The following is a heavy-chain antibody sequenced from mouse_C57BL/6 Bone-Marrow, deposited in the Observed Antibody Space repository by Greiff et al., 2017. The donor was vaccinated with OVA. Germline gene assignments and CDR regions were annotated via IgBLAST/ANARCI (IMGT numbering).Heavy chain of an antibody. J-gene: IGHJ3*01. CDR3: ARHEEKDPWFAY. CDR2: FYPGSGSI. CDR1: GYTFTEYT. V-gene: IGHV1-62-2*01. Sequence: QVHVKQSGAELVKPGASVKLSCKASGYTFTEYTIHWVKQRSGQGLEWIGWFYPGSGSIKYNEKFKDKATLTADKSSSTVYMELSRLTSEDSAVYFCARHEEKDPWFAYWGQGTLVTVSA.